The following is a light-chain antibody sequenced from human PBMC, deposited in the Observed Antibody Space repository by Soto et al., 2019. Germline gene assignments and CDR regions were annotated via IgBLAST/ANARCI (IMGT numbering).Light chain of an antibody. CDR3: QKYKSAPLT. Sequence: DIQMTQSPSSLSASVGDRVSITCRATQDISNSLAWYQQKPGKAPHLLTYGASTLQSGVPSRFRGSGSGTDFTLTISSLQPEDVATYYCQKYKSAPLTFGGGTKVEIK. V-gene: IGKV1-27*01. J-gene: IGKJ4*01. CDR2: GAS. CDR1: QDISNS.